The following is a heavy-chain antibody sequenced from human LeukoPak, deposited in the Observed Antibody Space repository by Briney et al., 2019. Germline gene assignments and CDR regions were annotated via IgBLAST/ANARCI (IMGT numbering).Heavy chain of an antibody. V-gene: IGHV3-7*01. CDR1: GFTFSSYW. J-gene: IGHJ3*02. CDR2: IKQDGSEK. Sequence: GGSLRLSCAASGFTFSSYWMSWVRQAPGKGLEWVANIKQDGSEKYYVDSVKSRFTISRDNAKNSLYLQMNSLRAEDTAVYYCARDGMGYSDAFDIWGQGTMVTVSS. CDR3: ARDGMGYSDAFDI. D-gene: IGHD3-22*01.